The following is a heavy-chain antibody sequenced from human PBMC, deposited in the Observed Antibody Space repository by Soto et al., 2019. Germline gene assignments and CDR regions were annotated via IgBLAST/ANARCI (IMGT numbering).Heavy chain of an antibody. CDR3: ARDAFDYDTTGYHCDY. J-gene: IGHJ4*02. CDR1: GFSFSNYN. Sequence: EVQLVESGGGLVQPGGSLRLTCAASGFSFSNYNMNWVRQAPGKGLEWVSYISKSSDTIYYADSVRGRFSSSRDNGKNSLYLQMGSLRDEDTAVYYCARDAFDYDTTGYHCDYWGQGTLVTVSS. D-gene: IGHD3-22*01. CDR2: ISKSSDTI. V-gene: IGHV3-48*02.